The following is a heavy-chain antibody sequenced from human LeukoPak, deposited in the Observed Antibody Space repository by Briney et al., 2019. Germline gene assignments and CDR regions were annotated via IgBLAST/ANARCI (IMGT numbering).Heavy chain of an antibody. J-gene: IGHJ4*02. Sequence: PSETLSLTCTVSGGSISSYYWSWIRQPPGKGLEWIGYIYYSGSTNYNPSLKSRVTISVDTSKNPFSLKLSSVTAADTAVYYCARAAAGTEFDYWGRGTLVTVSS. D-gene: IGHD6-13*01. CDR1: GGSISSYY. CDR3: ARAAAGTEFDY. V-gene: IGHV4-59*01. CDR2: IYYSGST.